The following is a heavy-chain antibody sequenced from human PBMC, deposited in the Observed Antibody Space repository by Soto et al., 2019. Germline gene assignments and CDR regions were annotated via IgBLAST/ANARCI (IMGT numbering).Heavy chain of an antibody. V-gene: IGHV3-23*01. Sequence: EVQLLDSGGGLVQPGGSLRLSCAASGFSFSSFAMSWVRQAPGKGLEWVSTISGSGGSTFYEDSVKGLFTISRDNSKNTLSVQMNSLRAEDTAVYYCAKDPSAWSGFDSWGQGTLVTVSS. D-gene: IGHD2-15*01. CDR3: AKDPSAWSGFDS. CDR1: GFSFSSFA. CDR2: ISGSGGST. J-gene: IGHJ4*02.